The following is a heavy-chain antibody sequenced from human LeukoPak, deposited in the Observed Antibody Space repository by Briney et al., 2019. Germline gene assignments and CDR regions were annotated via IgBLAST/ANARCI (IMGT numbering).Heavy chain of an antibody. CDR1: GGSISSYY. D-gene: IGHD4/OR15-4a*01. J-gene: IGHJ4*02. Sequence: SETLSLTCTVSGGSISSYYWSWIRQPPGKGLGWIGYIYYSGSTNYNPSLKSRVTISVDTSKNQFSLKLSSVTAADTAVYYCARGVDYGEDYWGQGTLVTVSS. V-gene: IGHV4-59*01. CDR3: ARGVDYGEDY. CDR2: IYYSGST.